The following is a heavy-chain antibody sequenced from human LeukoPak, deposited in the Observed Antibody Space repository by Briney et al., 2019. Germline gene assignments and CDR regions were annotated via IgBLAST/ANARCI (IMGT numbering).Heavy chain of an antibody. CDR1: GFTFSSYE. Sequence: PGGSLRLSCAASGFTFSSYEMNWVRQAPGKGLEWVSYISSSGSTIYYADSVKGRFTISRDNAKNSLYLQMNSLRAGDTAVYYCARDLYCSGGSCYAPPVWGQGTMVTVSS. V-gene: IGHV3-48*03. CDR2: ISSSGSTI. CDR3: ARDLYCSGGSCYAPPV. J-gene: IGHJ3*01. D-gene: IGHD2-15*01.